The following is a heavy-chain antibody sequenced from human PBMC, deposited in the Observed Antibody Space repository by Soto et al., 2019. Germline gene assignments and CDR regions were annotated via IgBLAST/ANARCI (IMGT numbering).Heavy chain of an antibody. J-gene: IGHJ4*02. Sequence: GGSLRLSCAASGFTFITYWMSWVLQAPGKGLEWVANIKQDGSETYYVDSVKGRFTISRDNAKNSLYLQMNSLRAEDTAVYYCARVGYRTGWFFDYWGQGTLVTVSS. CDR1: GFTFITYW. D-gene: IGHD6-19*01. CDR2: IKQDGSET. CDR3: ARVGYRTGWFFDY. V-gene: IGHV3-7*01.